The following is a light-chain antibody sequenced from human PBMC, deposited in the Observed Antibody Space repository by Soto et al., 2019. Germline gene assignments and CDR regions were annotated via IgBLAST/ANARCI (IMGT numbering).Light chain of an antibody. CDR1: QSVSSY. CDR2: DAY. CDR3: QQRSNWPPIT. J-gene: IGKJ5*01. Sequence: IVLTQSPATLSLSPRERATLSCRASQSVSSYLAWYQQKPGQAPRLLIYDAYNRATGIQARFSGSGSGTDFTLTISSLEPEDFAVYYCQQRSNWPPITFGQGTRLEI. V-gene: IGKV3-11*01.